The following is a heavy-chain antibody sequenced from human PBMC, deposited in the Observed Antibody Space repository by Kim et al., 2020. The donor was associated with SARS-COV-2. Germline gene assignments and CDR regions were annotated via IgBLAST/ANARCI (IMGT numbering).Heavy chain of an antibody. CDR3: ARDFKGTSNWEFDY. J-gene: IGHJ4*02. CDR1: GYTFTDYV. CDR2: IYSKTGET. Sequence: ASVKVSCKASGYTFTDYVLHWVRHAPGRGLEWLGWIYSKTGETKYTQRFQDRVTLTRDRSISTAYMELSGLGSDDTAVYYCARDFKGTSNWEFDYWGQGTLVTVSS. V-gene: IGHV1-2*02. D-gene: IGHD2-2*01.